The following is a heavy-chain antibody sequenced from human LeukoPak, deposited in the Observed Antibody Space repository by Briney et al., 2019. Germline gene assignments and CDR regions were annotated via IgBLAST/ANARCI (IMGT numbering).Heavy chain of an antibody. Sequence: PGGSLRLSCAASEVTVTSNYLRWVRQAPGRGLQWVSLIYPGGEIYYADSVKGRFIISRDNSKNTLSLQMNSLTADDTAVYYCVRGPRYYDDSGFHYGVFDIWGQGTVVTVSS. V-gene: IGHV3-53*01. CDR2: IYPGGEI. J-gene: IGHJ3*02. CDR3: VRGPRYYDDSGFHYGVFDI. D-gene: IGHD3-22*01. CDR1: EVTVTSNY.